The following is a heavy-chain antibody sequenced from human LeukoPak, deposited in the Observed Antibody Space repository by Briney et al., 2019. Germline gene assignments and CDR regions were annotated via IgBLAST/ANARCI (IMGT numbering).Heavy chain of an antibody. CDR3: ARVTYYYDSSGYYYLHY. J-gene: IGHJ4*02. D-gene: IGHD3-22*01. CDR1: GYTFTGYY. V-gene: IGHV1-46*03. Sequence: ASVKVSCKASGYTFTGYYMHWVRQAPGQGLEWMGIINPSGGSTSYAQKFQGRVTMTRDTSTSTVYMELSSLRSEDTAVYYCARVTYYYDSSGYYYLHYWGQGTLVTVSS. CDR2: INPSGGST.